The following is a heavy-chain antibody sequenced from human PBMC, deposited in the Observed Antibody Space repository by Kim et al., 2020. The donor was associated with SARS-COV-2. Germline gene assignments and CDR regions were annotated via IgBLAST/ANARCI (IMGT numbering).Heavy chain of an antibody. D-gene: IGHD3-3*01. CDR2: INTGGSYV. Sequence: GGSLRLSCAASGFTFSAYSMNWVRQAPGRGLEWVSSINTGGSYVYYADSVKGRFTISRDNPNNSLHLQMDSLRAEDTAVYYCARDLWSGYYSRPSFD. CDR1: GFTFSAYS. V-gene: IGHV3-21*06. J-gene: IGHJ3*01. CDR3: ARDLWSGYYSRPSFD.